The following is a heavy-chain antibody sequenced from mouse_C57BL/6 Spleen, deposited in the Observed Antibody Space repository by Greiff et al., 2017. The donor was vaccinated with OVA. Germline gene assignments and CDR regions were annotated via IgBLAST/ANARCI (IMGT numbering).Heavy chain of an antibody. V-gene: IGHV1-80*01. Sequence: VKLQQSGAELVKPGASVKISCKASGYAFSSYWMNWVKQRPGKGLEWIGQIYPGDGDTNYNGKFKGKATLTADKSSSTAYMQLSSLTSEDSAVYFCARDYGYDEGAWFAYWGQGTLVTVSA. CDR2: IYPGDGDT. CDR1: GYAFSSYW. D-gene: IGHD2-2*01. CDR3: ARDYGYDEGAWFAY. J-gene: IGHJ3*01.